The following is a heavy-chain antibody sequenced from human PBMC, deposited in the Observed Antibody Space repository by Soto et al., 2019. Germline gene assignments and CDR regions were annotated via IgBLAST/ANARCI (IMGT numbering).Heavy chain of an antibody. CDR3: ARTTGDYYYYGMDV. CDR1: GYTFTSYD. D-gene: IGHD1-1*01. V-gene: IGHV1-8*01. Sequence: ASVKVSCKASGYTFTSYDINWVRQATGQGLEWMGWMNPNSGNTGYAQKFQGRVTMTRNTSISTAYIELSSLRSEDTAVYYCARTTGDYYYYGMDVWGQGTTVTVSS. CDR2: MNPNSGNT. J-gene: IGHJ6*02.